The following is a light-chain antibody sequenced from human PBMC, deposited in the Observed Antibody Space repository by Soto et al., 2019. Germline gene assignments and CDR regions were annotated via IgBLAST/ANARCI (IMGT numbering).Light chain of an antibody. V-gene: IGKV3-15*01. CDR1: QSVSSN. J-gene: IGKJ1*01. Sequence: EIVMTHSPATLSVSPGERATLSCRASQSVSSNLAWYQQKPGQAPRLLIYGASNRATGIPARFSGSGSGTEFTLTISRLQSEDFSVYYCQQYNNWPGTFGQGTKVEIK. CDR2: GAS. CDR3: QQYNNWPGT.